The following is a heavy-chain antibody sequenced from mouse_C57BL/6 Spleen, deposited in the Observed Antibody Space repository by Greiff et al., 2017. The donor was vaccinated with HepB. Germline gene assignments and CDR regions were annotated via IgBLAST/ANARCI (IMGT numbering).Heavy chain of an antibody. V-gene: IGHV5-9-1*02. CDR2: ISSGGDYI. CDR1: GFTFSSYA. CDR3: TRDYYGWGNWYFDV. J-gene: IGHJ1*03. Sequence: EVKLQESGEGLVKPGGSLKLSCAASGFTFSSYAMSWVRQTPEKRLEWVAYISSGGDYIYYADTVKGRFTISRDNARNTLYLQMSSLKSEDTAMYYCTRDYYGWGNWYFDVWGTGTTVTVSS. D-gene: IGHD1-1*01.